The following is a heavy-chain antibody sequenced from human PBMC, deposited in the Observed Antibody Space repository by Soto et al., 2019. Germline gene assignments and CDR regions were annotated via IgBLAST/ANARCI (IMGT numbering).Heavy chain of an antibody. CDR1: GFTFSDYY. J-gene: IGHJ3*02. D-gene: IGHD3-3*01. V-gene: IGHV3-11*01. CDR2: ISSSGSTI. Sequence: GGSLRLSCAASGFTFSDYYMSWIRQAPGKGLEWVSYISSSGSTIYYADSVKGRFTISRDNAKNSLYLQMNSLRAEDTAVYYCARGVGDFWSGYSNDAFDIWGQGTMVTVSS. CDR3: ARGVGDFWSGYSNDAFDI.